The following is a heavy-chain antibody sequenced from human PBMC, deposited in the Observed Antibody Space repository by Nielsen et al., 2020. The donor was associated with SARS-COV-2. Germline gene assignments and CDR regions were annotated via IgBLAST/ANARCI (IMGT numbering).Heavy chain of an antibody. J-gene: IGHJ4*02. V-gene: IGHV3-30*04. CDR2: ISFDGLYK. Sequence: GESLKISCAASGFNFRSYAIHWVRQAPGKGLEWVTVISFDGLYKQYKDSVKGRFSISRDNSENTVSLQMDSLRSEDTAVYYCAREDRTNWYGVDYWGRGTLVTVSS. D-gene: IGHD6-13*01. CDR1: GFNFRSYA. CDR3: AREDRTNWYGVDY.